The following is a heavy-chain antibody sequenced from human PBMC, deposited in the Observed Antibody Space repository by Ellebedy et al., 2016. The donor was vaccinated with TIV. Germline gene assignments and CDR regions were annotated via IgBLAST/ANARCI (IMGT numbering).Heavy chain of an antibody. Sequence: AASVKVSCKASGGTFSSYGISCVRHAPGQGLEWMGGIIPILGKANYAQKFQGRVTITADESTYTAYMELSSLRSEDTAVYYCARVGNYYGGNPSYYFDYWGQGTLVTVSS. D-gene: IGHD4-23*01. CDR1: GGTFSSYG. V-gene: IGHV1-69*10. CDR2: IIPILGKA. J-gene: IGHJ4*02. CDR3: ARVGNYYGGNPSYYFDY.